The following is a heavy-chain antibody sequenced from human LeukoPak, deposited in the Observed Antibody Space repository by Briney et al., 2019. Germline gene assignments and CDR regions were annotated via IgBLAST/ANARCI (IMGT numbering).Heavy chain of an antibody. V-gene: IGHV1-8*01. CDR3: ATGIVVVSDDYYDY. J-gene: IGHJ4*02. Sequence: GASVKVSCTASGYTFTNYDINWVRQATGQGLEWMGWMNPNSGNTGYAQKFQGRVTMTRNTSISTAYMELSSLRSEDTAVYYCATGIVVVSDDYYDYWGQGTLVTVSS. CDR1: GYTFTNYD. D-gene: IGHD2-21*01. CDR2: MNPNSGNT.